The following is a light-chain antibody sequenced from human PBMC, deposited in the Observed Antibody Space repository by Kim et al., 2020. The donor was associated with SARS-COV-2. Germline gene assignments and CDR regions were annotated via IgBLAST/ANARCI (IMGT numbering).Light chain of an antibody. CDR2: NTN. Sequence: GLRVTTPSSAGSSTTGRNMIHWYQQRPGTTPNCLIYNTNQRPSAGPHRFSGSKSAASASLAISGLQSEDEADDYCATWDGSLNGWVFGGGTQLTVL. CDR1: SSTTGRNM. J-gene: IGLJ3*02. CDR3: ATWDGSLNGWV. V-gene: IGLV1-44*01.